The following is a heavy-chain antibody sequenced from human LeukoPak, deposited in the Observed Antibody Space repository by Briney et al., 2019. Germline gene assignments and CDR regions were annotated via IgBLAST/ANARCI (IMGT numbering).Heavy chain of an antibody. CDR1: GISKC. D-gene: IGHD3-22*01. CDR3: ARELYDSSGYYYDAFDI. J-gene: IGHJ3*02. Sequence: GISKCMSVVRHAPRIRKKKVSVIYSGGSTYYADSVKGRFTISRDNSKNTLYLQMNSLRAEDTAVYYCARELYDSSGYYYDAFDIWGQGTMVTVSS. V-gene: IGHV3-53*01. CDR2: IYSGGST.